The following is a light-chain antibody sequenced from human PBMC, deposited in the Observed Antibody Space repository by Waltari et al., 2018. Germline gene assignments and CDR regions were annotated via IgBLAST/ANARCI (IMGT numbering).Light chain of an antibody. CDR1: QSVTSSP. CDR3: QHYHQWPPYT. Sequence: EIVLTQSPGTPSLSPGERAALSRRASQSVTSSPLAWYQQKTGQAPSILIYGASSRAPGTPDRFSGSGSGTDFTLTISRLEPEDFAVYYCQHYHQWPPYTFGQGTKVE. J-gene: IGKJ2*01. V-gene: IGKV3-20*01. CDR2: GAS.